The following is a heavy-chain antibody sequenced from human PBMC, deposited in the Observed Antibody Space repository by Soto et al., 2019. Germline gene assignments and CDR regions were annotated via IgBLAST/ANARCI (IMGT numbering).Heavy chain of an antibody. D-gene: IGHD2-21*02. J-gene: IGHJ4*02. V-gene: IGHV4-34*01. Sequence: ETLSLTCAVYGGSFSGYYWSWIRQPPGEGLEWIGEINHSGSTNYNPSLKSRVTISVDTSKNQFSLKLSSVTAADTAVYYCARGVVTAIPFDYWGQGTLVTVSS. CDR3: ARGVVTAIPFDY. CDR2: INHSGST. CDR1: GGSFSGYY.